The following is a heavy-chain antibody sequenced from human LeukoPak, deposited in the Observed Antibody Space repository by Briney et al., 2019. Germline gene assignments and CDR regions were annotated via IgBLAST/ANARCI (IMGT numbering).Heavy chain of an antibody. CDR2: IYNSGTT. CDR3: ARGWDSGYNFYGMDV. J-gene: IGHJ6*02. CDR1: GGSTSGYY. Sequence: SETLSLTCTVSGGSTSGYYWGWIRQFPGEGLEWIGNIYNSGTTSYNPSLKSRVTISRDTSKNQFSLKLTSVTAADTAVYYCARGWDSGYNFYGMDVWGQGNTVTVSS. D-gene: IGHD1-26*01. V-gene: IGHV4-59*01.